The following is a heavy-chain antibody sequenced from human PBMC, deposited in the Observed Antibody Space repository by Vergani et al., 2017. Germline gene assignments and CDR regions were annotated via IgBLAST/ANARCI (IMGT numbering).Heavy chain of an antibody. J-gene: IGHJ5*02. CDR2: IHSSGTT. Sequence: QVQLHESGPGLVKPSQTLSLTCTVSGGSITSGSFYWSWIRQPAGKGLGWIGRIHSSGTTNYNPSLKSRVTLSVDTSKNQLSLRMTAVTAADSAVYYCAEGETRTDWFDPWGQGTLVTVSS. V-gene: IGHV4-61*02. CDR3: AEGETRTDWFDP. D-gene: IGHD3-16*01. CDR1: GGSITSGSFY.